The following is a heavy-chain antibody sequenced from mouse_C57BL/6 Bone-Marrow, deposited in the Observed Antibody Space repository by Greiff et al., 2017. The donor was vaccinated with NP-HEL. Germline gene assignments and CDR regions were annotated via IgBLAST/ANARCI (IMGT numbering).Heavy chain of an antibody. J-gene: IGHJ2*01. CDR3: ARDLYYFDY. V-gene: IGHV5-17*01. CDR2: ISSGSSTI. CDR1: GFTFSDYG. Sequence: DVKLQESGGGLVKPGGSLKLSCAASGFTFSDYGMHWVRQAPEKGLEWVAYISSGSSTIYYADTVKGRFTFSRDNAKNTLFLQMTSLRSEDTAMYYCARDLYYFDYWGQGTTLTVSS.